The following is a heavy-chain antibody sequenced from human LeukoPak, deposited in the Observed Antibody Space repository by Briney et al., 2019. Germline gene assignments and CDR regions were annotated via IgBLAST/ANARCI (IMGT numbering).Heavy chain of an antibody. D-gene: IGHD6-19*01. Sequence: GGSLRLSCAASGFTFSTYSMNWVRQAPGRGLEWVSYIHGTSGTIYYADSVKGRFTISRDNAKNSLYLHMNTLRAEDTAVYYCARCPGWYTFDLWGQGTMVAVSP. J-gene: IGHJ3*01. V-gene: IGHV3-48*04. CDR3: ARCPGWYTFDL. CDR2: IHGTSGTI. CDR1: GFTFSTYS.